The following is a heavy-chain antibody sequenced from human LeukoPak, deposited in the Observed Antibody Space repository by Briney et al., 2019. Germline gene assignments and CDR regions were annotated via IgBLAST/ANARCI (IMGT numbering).Heavy chain of an antibody. CDR2: VSGSGGTT. Sequence: PGGSLRLSCAASGLTFSSYAMSWVRQAPGKGLEWVSVVSGSGGTTYYADSVKGRFTISRNNAKNSLYLQMNSLRAEDTAVYYCARDKLPYYDFWSGPAGGMDVWGQGTTVTVSS. CDR3: ARDKLPYYDFWSGPAGGMDV. D-gene: IGHD3-3*01. CDR1: GLTFSSYA. J-gene: IGHJ6*02. V-gene: IGHV3-23*01.